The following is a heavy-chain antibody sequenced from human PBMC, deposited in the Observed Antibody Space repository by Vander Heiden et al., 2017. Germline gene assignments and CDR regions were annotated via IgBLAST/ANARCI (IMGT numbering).Heavy chain of an antibody. D-gene: IGHD2-8*01. CDR2: ISPGASGT. CDR3: AQTLMEFQ. V-gene: IGHV3-23*01. J-gene: IGHJ4*02. Sequence: EVPVLESGGGLVQAGGSLRLSCVASGFTFSNYAMGWVRQAPGKGLEWVSTISPGASGTYYADSVKGRFTVSRDNSKNMVYLQMNSLRVEDTAMFYCAQTLMEFQWGQGTQVTVSS. CDR1: GFTFSNYA.